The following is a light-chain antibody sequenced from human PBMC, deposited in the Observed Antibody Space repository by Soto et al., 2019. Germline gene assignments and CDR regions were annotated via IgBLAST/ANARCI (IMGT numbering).Light chain of an antibody. CDR3: SSYAGSNNVV. V-gene: IGLV2-8*01. Sequence: QSVLTQPPSASGSPAQSVTISCTGTGSDVGGYNYVSWYQQHPGKAPKLMIYEVSKRPSGVPDRFSGSKSGNTASLTVSGLQAEDEADYYCSSYAGSNNVVFGGGTKLTVL. CDR2: EVS. CDR1: GSDVGGYNY. J-gene: IGLJ2*01.